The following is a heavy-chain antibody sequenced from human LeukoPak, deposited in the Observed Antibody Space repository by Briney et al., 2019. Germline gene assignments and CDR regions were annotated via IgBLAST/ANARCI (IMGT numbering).Heavy chain of an antibody. CDR3: ASLDGYYYDSSGYQYFDY. Sequence: GGSLRLPCAASGFTFSSYEMNWVRQAPGKGLEWVSYISSSGSTIYYADSVKGRFTISRDNAKNSLYLQMNSLRAEDTAVYYCASLDGYYYDSSGYQYFDYWGQGTLVTVSS. J-gene: IGHJ4*02. CDR1: GFTFSSYE. CDR2: ISSSGSTI. V-gene: IGHV3-48*03. D-gene: IGHD3-22*01.